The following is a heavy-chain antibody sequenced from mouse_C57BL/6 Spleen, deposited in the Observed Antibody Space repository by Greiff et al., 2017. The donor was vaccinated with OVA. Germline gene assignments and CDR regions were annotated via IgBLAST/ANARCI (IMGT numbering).Heavy chain of an antibody. CDR1: GYAFSSSW. J-gene: IGHJ4*01. CDR2: IYPGDGDT. Sequence: VQLQQSGPELVKPGASVKISCKASGYAFSSSWMNWVKQRPGKGLEWIGRIYPGDGDTNYNGKFKGKATLTADKSSSTAYMQLSSLTSEDSAVYFCARWATIEAMDYWGQGTSVTVSS. D-gene: IGHD2-12*01. CDR3: ARWATIEAMDY. V-gene: IGHV1-82*01.